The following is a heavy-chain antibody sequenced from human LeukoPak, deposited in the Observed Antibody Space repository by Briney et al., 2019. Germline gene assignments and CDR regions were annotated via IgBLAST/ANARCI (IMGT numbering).Heavy chain of an antibody. D-gene: IGHD1-14*01. J-gene: IGHJ3*02. V-gene: IGHV4-39*01. CDR2: IYYSGST. CDR1: GSSISSSSYY. CDR3: ARRGAAYTSNHQWAFDS. Sequence: SETLSLTCTVSGSSISSSSYYWGWIRQPPGKGLEWIGSIYYSGSTYYNPSLRSRVTISVDTSKNQFSLKLGSVTAADTAVYYCARRGAAYTSNHQWAFDSWGQGTMVTVSA.